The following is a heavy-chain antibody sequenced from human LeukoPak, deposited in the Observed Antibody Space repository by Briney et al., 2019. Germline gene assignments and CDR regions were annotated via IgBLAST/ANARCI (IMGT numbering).Heavy chain of an antibody. V-gene: IGHV1-8*03. CDR2: MNPNSGNT. CDR3: ARKYSSYDPYYYYYMDV. D-gene: IGHD5-12*01. Sequence: ASVKVSCKASGYTFTSYDINWVRQATGQGLEWMGWMNPNSGNTGYAQKFQGRVTITRNTSISTAYMELSSLRSEDTAVYYCARKYSSYDPYYYYYMDVWGKGTTVTVSS. J-gene: IGHJ6*03. CDR1: GYTFTSYD.